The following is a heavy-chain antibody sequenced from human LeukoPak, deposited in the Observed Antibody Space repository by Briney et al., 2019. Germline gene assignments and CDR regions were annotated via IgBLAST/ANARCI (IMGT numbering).Heavy chain of an antibody. D-gene: IGHD2-2*01. V-gene: IGHV3-13*01. J-gene: IGHJ4*02. CDR2: LGTAGDT. CDR3: ARDYCSSTSCLFDY. CDR1: GFILSNYA. Sequence: GGSLRLSCAASGFILSNYAMHWVRQPAGKGLEWVSALGTAGDTFYPGSVKGRFTISRDNSKNTLYLQMNSLRAEDTAVYYCARDYCSSTSCLFDYWGQGTLVTVSS.